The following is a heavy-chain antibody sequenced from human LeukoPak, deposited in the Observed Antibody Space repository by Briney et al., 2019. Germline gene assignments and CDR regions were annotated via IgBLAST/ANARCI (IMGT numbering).Heavy chain of an antibody. J-gene: IGHJ4*02. CDR2: ISPTGSTT. Sequence: GGSLRLSCIASGFSFSGHWMHWARQLPGKGLVWVSRISPTGSTTSYADSVKGRFTVSRDNAKNTLYLQVNNLRAEDTAVYYCARGPNSNWSGLDFWGQGTLLTVPS. CDR1: GFSFSGHW. V-gene: IGHV3-74*01. CDR3: ARGPNSNWSGLDF. D-gene: IGHD6-6*01.